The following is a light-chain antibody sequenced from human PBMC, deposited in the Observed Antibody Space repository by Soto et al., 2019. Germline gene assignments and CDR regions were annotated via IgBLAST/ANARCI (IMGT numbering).Light chain of an antibody. CDR2: DAS. J-gene: IGKJ3*01. CDR3: QQRSNWPRT. Sequence: EIVLTQSPATLSLSPGERATLSCRASQSVSIYLAWYQQTPGQAPSLLIYDASSRATGIPARFSGGRPGTVFTLTTSSLEPEDFAVYYCQQRSNWPRTFGPGTKVD. CDR1: QSVSIY. V-gene: IGKV3-11*01.